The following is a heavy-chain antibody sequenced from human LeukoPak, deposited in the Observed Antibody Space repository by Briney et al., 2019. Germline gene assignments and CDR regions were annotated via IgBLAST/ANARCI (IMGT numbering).Heavy chain of an antibody. Sequence: GGSLRLSCAASGFKLSSYMLNWVRQAPGKGLEWVSVIFGGGGTYYGDSVRGRFTISRDNSKNTLYLQMNSLRAEDTAVYYCAKGGPPTGASPRPWDFNYWGQGTLVTVSS. J-gene: IGHJ4*02. D-gene: IGHD1-26*01. V-gene: IGHV3-66*01. CDR3: AKGGPPTGASPRPWDFNY. CDR2: IFGGGGT. CDR1: GFKLSSYM.